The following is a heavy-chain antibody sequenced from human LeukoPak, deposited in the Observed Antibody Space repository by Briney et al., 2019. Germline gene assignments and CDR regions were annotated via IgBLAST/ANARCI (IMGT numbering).Heavy chain of an antibody. CDR2: ISDKAYYR. D-gene: IGHD3-10*01. J-gene: IGHJ6*04. CDR1: GFSLSSYR. CDR3: ARIFGSGSPRPKSHGMDV. Sequence: GGCLRLSCPASGFSLSSYRLNWVHPVHGRGLEWVSAISDKAYYRYYTDSVKGRFTVSRDRATSSLYLQMNSLRAEDTAVYYCARIFGSGSPRPKSHGMDVWGEGTTVIVSS. V-gene: IGHV3-21*01.